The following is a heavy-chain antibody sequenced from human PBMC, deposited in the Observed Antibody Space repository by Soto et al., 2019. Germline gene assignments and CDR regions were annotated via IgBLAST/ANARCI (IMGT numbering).Heavy chain of an antibody. V-gene: IGHV3-33*01. J-gene: IGHJ4*02. CDR2: IWYDGSNK. CDR1: GFTFSSYG. CDR3: AREIAFDY. Sequence: QVQLVESGGGVVQPGRSLRLSCAASGFTFSSYGMHWVRQAPGKGLEWVAVIWYDGSNKYYADSVKGRFTISRDNSKNALNLQMNSLRAEGAAGYYCAREIAFDYWGQGSLVTVSS.